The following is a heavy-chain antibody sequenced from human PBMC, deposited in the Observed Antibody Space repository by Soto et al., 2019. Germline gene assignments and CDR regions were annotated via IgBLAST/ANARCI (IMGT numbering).Heavy chain of an antibody. CDR2: FDPEDGET. V-gene: IGHV1-24*01. CDR3: ATDTYSGSWYLRGWFDP. CDR1: GYTLTELS. D-gene: IGHD6-13*01. J-gene: IGHJ5*02. Sequence: ASVKVSCKVSGYTLTELSMHRVRQAPRKGLEWTGGFDPEDGETIYAQKFQGRVTMTEDTSTDTAYMERSSLRSEDTAVYYCATDTYSGSWYLRGWFDPWCQGPLVTVAS.